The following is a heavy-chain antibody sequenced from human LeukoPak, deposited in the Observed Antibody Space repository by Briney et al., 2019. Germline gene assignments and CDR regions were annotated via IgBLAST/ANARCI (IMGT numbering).Heavy chain of an antibody. CDR2: ISGSGGST. D-gene: IGHD3-9*01. Sequence: PGGSLRLSCAASGFTFSSYAMSWVRQAPGKGLEWVSAISGSGGSTYYADSVKGRFTISRDNFKNTLYLQMNSLRAEDTAVYYCAKDSSGATALNSYYDILTGLSTWGFGFDYWGQGTLVTVS. J-gene: IGHJ4*02. CDR1: GFTFSSYA. CDR3: AKDSSGATALNSYYDILTGLSTWGFGFDY. V-gene: IGHV3-23*01.